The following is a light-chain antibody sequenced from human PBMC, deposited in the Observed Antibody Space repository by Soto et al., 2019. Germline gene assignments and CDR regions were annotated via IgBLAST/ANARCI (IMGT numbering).Light chain of an antibody. CDR3: QLSKRFPFT. CDR2: AAS. V-gene: IGKV1-12*02. Sequence: DIQMTQSPSSLSASVGDEVTLTCRASQAVSNWLAWYQHRPGSAPKLLIYAASNLPSGVPARFAVSGSGTVFTLTIKSLQPEDFATYSCQLSKRFPFTFGGGTKV. CDR1: QAVSNW. J-gene: IGKJ4*01.